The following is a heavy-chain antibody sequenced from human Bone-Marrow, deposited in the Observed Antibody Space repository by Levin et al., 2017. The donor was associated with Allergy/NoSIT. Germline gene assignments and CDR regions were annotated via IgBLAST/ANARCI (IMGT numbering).Heavy chain of an antibody. J-gene: IGHJ3*02. CDR2: ISYDGSNK. D-gene: IGHD3-9*01. CDR1: GFTFSSYG. Sequence: GESLKISCAASGFTFSSYGMHWVRQAPGKGLEWVAVISYDGSNKYYADSVKGRFTISRDNSKNTLYLQMNSLRAEDTAVYYCAKQLRYFDWTIWGQGTMVTVSS. V-gene: IGHV3-30*18. CDR3: AKQLRYFDWTI.